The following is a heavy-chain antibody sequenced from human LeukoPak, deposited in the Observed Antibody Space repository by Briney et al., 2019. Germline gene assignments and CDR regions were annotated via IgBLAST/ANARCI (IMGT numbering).Heavy chain of an antibody. J-gene: IGHJ6*03. CDR3: VRGSLASGVVVYYYYYLDV. D-gene: IGHD3-3*01. CDR2: ISSDGDDL. Sequence: GGSLRLSCVDSEFTFSSYSMNWVRQAPGKGLEWVSSISSDGDDLYYADSVKGRFTISRDNAKNSLYLQMNSLRAEDTAVYYCVRGSLASGVVVYYYYYLDVWGKGTTVTVSS. V-gene: IGHV3-21*01. CDR1: EFTFSSYS.